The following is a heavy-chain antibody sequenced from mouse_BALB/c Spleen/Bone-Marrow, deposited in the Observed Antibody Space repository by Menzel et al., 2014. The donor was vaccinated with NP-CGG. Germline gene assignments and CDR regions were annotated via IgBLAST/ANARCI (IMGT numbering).Heavy chain of an antibody. CDR2: ISSGSSTI. V-gene: IGHV5-17*02. J-gene: IGHJ3*01. Sequence: EVQLVESGGGLVQPGGSRKLSCAASGFTFSSFGMHWVRQAPEKGLEWVAYISSGSSTIYYADTVKGRFTISRDNLKNTLFLQMTSLRSEDTAMYYCASRAYWGQGTLVTVSA. CDR1: GFTFSSFG. CDR3: ASRAY.